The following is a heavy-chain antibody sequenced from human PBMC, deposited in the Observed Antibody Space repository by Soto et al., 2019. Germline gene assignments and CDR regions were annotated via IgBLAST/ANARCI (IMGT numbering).Heavy chain of an antibody. CDR3: AKPKLEIESEFDY. CDR1: GFTFSSYG. V-gene: IGHV3-30*18. D-gene: IGHD3-3*01. J-gene: IGHJ4*02. Sequence: PGGSLRHSCAASGFTFSSYGIHCVRQAPSKELEWVAVISYDGSNKYYADSVKGRFTISRDNSKNTLYRQMNSLRAEDTVVYYCAKPKLEIESEFDYWGQGTLVTVSS. CDR2: ISYDGSNK.